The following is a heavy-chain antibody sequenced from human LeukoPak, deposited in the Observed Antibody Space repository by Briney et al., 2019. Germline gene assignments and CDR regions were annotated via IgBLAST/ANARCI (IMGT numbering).Heavy chain of an antibody. CDR3: AREFYYGSGKVYYGMDV. CDR1: GFTFSSYS. D-gene: IGHD3-10*01. J-gene: IGHJ6*02. V-gene: IGHV3-21*01. Sequence: PGGSLRLSCAAYGFTFSSYSMNWVRQAPGKGLEWVSSISSSSSYIYYADSVKGRFTISRDNAKNSLYLQMDSLRAEDTAVYYCAREFYYGSGKVYYGMDVWGQGTTVTVSS. CDR2: ISSSSSYI.